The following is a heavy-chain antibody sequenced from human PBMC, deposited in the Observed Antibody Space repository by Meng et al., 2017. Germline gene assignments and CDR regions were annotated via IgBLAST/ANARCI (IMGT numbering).Heavy chain of an antibody. Sequence: QWRARLFNPSETRSLTCAVDGASFSGYYWSWIRQPPGKGLEWIGEINHSGSTNYNPSLKSRVTISVDTSKNQFSLKLSSVTAADTAVYYCARGRYFDWLSYRYYFDYWGQGTLVTVSS. CDR1: GASFSGYY. D-gene: IGHD3-9*01. CDR3: ARGRYFDWLSYRYYFDY. J-gene: IGHJ4*02. CDR2: INHSGST. V-gene: IGHV4-34*01.